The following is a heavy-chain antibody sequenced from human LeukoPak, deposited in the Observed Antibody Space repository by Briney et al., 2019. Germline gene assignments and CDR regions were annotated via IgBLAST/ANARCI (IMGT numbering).Heavy chain of an antibody. D-gene: IGHD2-2*01. CDR2: ISGSGGST. CDR3: AKDHLYCSSTSCFPGD. CDR1: GFTFSSYA. V-gene: IGHV3-23*01. Sequence: GGSLRFSCAASGFTFSSYAMSWVRQAPGKGLEWVSAISGSGGSTYYADSVKGRFTISRDNSKNTLYLQMNSLRAEDTAVYYCAKDHLYCSSTSCFPGDWGQGTLVTVSS. J-gene: IGHJ4*02.